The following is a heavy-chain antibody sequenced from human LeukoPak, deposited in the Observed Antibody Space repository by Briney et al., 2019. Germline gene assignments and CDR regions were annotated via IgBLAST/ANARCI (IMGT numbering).Heavy chain of an antibody. CDR3: AEGKTYYDFWSGYQIQNWFDP. CDR1: GGTFSSYA. Sequence: SVKVSCKASGGTFSSYAISWVRQASGQGLEWMGGIIPIFGTANYAQRFQGRVTITTDESTSTAYMELSSLRSEDTAVYYCAEGKTYYDFWSGYQIQNWFDPWGQGTLVTVSS. J-gene: IGHJ5*02. V-gene: IGHV1-69*05. CDR2: IIPIFGTA. D-gene: IGHD3-3*01.